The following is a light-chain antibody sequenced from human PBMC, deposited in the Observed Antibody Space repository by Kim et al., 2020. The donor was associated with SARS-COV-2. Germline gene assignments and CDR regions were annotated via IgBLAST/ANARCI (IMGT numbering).Light chain of an antibody. J-gene: IGLJ3*02. CDR3: GTWDSSLSAWV. CDR1: TSNIGKNF. V-gene: IGLV1-51*01. Sequence: QSVLTHPPSVTAAPGQKVTISCSGSTSNIGKNFLSWYQQLPGTAPKLLIYDNNKRPSGIPDRFSGVKSGTSATLGISGLQTGDEADYYCGTWDSSLSAWVFGGGTQLTVL. CDR2: DNN.